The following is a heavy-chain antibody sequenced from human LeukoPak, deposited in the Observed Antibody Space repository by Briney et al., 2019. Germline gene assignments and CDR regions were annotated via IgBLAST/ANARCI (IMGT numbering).Heavy chain of an antibody. Sequence: GGSLRLSCAASGLTFTNFGMAWVGQGPGKGSEWVSTIGGEGGGTHYADTVKCRFTISRDNSKNTLSLQMNSLRAEDTAIYYCAKDVGGGAGPFDSWGQGTLVTVSS. D-gene: IGHD1-26*01. V-gene: IGHV3-23*01. J-gene: IGHJ4*02. CDR1: GLTFTNFG. CDR3: AKDVGGGAGPFDS. CDR2: IGGEGGGT.